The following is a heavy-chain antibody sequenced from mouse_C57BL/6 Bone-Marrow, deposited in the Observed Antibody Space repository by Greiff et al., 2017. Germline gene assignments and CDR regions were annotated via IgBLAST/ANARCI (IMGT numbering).Heavy chain of an antibody. CDR1: GYTFTSYG. V-gene: IGHV1-81*01. CDR2: IYPRSGNT. J-gene: IGHJ2*01. D-gene: IGHD1-1*01. Sequence: QVQLQQSGAELARPGASVKLSCKASGYTFTSYGISWVKQRTGQGLEWIGEIYPRSGNTYYNAKFKGKATLTADNSSSTAYMELRSLTSEDSAVYFCARNREGYITTVVADYWGQGTTLTVSS. CDR3: ARNREGYITTVVADY.